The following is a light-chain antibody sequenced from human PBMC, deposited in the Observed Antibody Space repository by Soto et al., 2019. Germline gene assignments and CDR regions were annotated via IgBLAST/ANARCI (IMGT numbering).Light chain of an antibody. CDR1: QSVSGN. CDR3: KQYNNLPPIT. V-gene: IGKV3-15*01. J-gene: IGKJ5*01. Sequence: EIVMTQSPATLSASAGERATISCRASQSVSGNLAWYQQKPGQAPRLLIYGASTRATGIPARLSGSQSGTEYNLPIISLQAEDFAVYNCKQYNNLPPITFGQGTRLEIK. CDR2: GAS.